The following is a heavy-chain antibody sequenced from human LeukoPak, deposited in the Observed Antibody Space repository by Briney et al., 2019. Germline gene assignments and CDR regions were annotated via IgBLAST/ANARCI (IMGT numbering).Heavy chain of an antibody. J-gene: IGHJ5*02. CDR3: ARVLHFTTILRFDP. CDR1: GGSFSGYY. V-gene: IGHV4-34*01. D-gene: IGHD2-8*01. CDR2: INHSGST. Sequence: PSETLSLTCAVYGGSFSGYYWSWIRQPPGKGLEWIAEINHSGSTNYNPSLKSRVTISVDTSKNQFSLKLSSVTAADTAVYYCARVLHFTTILRFDPWGQGTLVTVSS.